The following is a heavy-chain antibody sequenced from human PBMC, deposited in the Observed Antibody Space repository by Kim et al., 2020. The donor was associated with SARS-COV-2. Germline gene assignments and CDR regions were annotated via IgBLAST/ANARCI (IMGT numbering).Heavy chain of an antibody. Sequence: GGSLRLSCAASGFTFSSYAMHWVRQAPGKGLEWVAVISYDGSNKYYADSVKGRFTISRDNSKNTLYLQMNSLRAEDTAVYYCARETGSHPYFDYWGQGTLVTVSS. J-gene: IGHJ4*02. CDR1: GFTFSSYA. D-gene: IGHD1-26*01. V-gene: IGHV3-30-3*01. CDR3: ARETGSHPYFDY. CDR2: ISYDGSNK.